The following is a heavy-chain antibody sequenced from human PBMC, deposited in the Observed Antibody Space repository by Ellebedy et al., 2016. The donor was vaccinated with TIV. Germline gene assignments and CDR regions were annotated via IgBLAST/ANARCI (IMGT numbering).Heavy chain of an antibody. Sequence: GESLKISCAASGFTFSTYTMNWVRQAPGKGLEWVSYISSTSSTIYYADSVRGRFAISRDNAKNSLYLQMKSLRAEDTDLYYCARGVDTALVEHFQHWGQGTLVTVSS. CDR2: ISSTSSTI. V-gene: IGHV3-48*04. CDR3: ARGVDTALVEHFQH. D-gene: IGHD5-18*01. J-gene: IGHJ1*01. CDR1: GFTFSTYT.